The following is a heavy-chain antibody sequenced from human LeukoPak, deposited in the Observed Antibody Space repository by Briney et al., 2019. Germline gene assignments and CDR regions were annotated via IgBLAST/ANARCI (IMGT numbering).Heavy chain of an antibody. J-gene: IGHJ4*02. CDR2: ISSSSSYI. CDR1: GFTFSSYS. V-gene: IGHV3-21*01. Sequence: GGSLRLSCAASGFTFSSYSMNWVRQAPGKGLEWVSSISSSSSYIYYADSVKGRFTISRDNAKNSLYLQINSLRAEDTAVYYCARDFGIAAAGTRSGDYWGQGTLVTVSS. CDR3: ARDFGIAAAGTRSGDY. D-gene: IGHD6-13*01.